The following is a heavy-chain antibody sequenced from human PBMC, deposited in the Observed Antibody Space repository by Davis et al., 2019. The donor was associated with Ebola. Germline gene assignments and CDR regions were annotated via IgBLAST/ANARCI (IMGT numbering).Heavy chain of an antibody. Sequence: PGGSLRLSCAASGFTFSDYYMSWIRQAPGKGLEWVSYISSSGSTIYYADSVKGRFTISRDNAKNSLYLQMNSLRAEDTAVYYCARDSLVAVAGPSRYYYGMDVWGKGTTVTVSS. CDR2: ISSSGSTI. D-gene: IGHD6-19*01. CDR3: ARDSLVAVAGPSRYYYGMDV. V-gene: IGHV3-11*01. CDR1: GFTFSDYY. J-gene: IGHJ6*04.